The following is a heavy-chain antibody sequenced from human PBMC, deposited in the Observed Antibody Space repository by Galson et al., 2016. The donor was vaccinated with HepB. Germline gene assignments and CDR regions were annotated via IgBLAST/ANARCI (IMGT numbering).Heavy chain of an antibody. D-gene: IGHD3-16*01. J-gene: IGHJ4*02. V-gene: IGHV3-30-3*01. CDR2: ISSDGNTK. CDR1: GFTFSAYD. Sequence: SLRLSCATSGFTFSAYDFHWVRQAPGEGLEWLAVISSDGNTKHYADSVKGRFTVSRDHVRNTLYLQMNSLRGDDTAVYYCARDWRRVLRTYYFDNWGQGALVIVSS. CDR3: ARDWRRVLRTYYFDN.